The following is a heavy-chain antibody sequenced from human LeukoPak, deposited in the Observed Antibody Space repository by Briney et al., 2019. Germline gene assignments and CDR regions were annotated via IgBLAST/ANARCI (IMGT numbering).Heavy chain of an antibody. CDR1: GGSISSYY. Sequence: TSETLSLTCTVSGGSISSYYWSWIRQPPGKGLEWIGYIYYSGTTNYNPSLKSRVTISVDASKNQFSLKLSSVTAADTAVYYCARGVYIAAAQYGYWGQGTLVTVSS. J-gene: IGHJ4*02. CDR3: ARGVYIAAAQYGY. D-gene: IGHD6-13*01. CDR2: IYYSGTT. V-gene: IGHV4-59*01.